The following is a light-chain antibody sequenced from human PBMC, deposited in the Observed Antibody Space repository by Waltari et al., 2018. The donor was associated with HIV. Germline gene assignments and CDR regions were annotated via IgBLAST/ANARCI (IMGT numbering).Light chain of an antibody. Sequence: QSGLSQPPSPSRPPGQRVVISCSGRSSNVGKNYVSWFQQVSGAAPRLLIYRNDRRPSGVPDRFTAAKSGTSASLVISGLRSDDEAEYFCASWDDALSSWLFGGGTRLTVL. CDR1: SSNVGKNY. V-gene: IGLV1-47*01. J-gene: IGLJ6*01. CDR2: RND. CDR3: ASWDDALSSWL.